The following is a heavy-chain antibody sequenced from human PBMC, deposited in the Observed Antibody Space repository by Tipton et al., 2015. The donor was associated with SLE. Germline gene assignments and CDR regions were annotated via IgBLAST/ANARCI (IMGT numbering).Heavy chain of an antibody. Sequence: TLSLTCTVSGGSISSGASFWTWIRQHPGKGLEWIGYVSYSGNTYYNPSLKSRVTMSIDTSENQFSLRLTSVTAADTAVYYCARHAGDYAYFDSWGQGILVTVSS. J-gene: IGHJ4*02. CDR2: VSYSGNT. V-gene: IGHV4-31*03. D-gene: IGHD4-17*01. CDR3: ARHAGDYAYFDS. CDR1: GGSISSGASF.